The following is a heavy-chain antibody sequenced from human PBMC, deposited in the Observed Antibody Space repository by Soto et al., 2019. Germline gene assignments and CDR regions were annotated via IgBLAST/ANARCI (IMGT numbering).Heavy chain of an antibody. V-gene: IGHV3-64*01. Sequence: GGSLRLSCAASGFTFSSYAMHWVRQAPGKGLEYVSAISSNGGSTYYANSVKGRFTISGDNSKNTLYLQMGSLRAEDMAVYYCARVLIFFFGSWRAIHNAFDFWGQGTMVTVSS. CDR2: ISSNGGST. J-gene: IGHJ3*01. CDR3: ARVLIFFFGSWRAIHNAFDF. D-gene: IGHD3-3*01. CDR1: GFTFSSYA.